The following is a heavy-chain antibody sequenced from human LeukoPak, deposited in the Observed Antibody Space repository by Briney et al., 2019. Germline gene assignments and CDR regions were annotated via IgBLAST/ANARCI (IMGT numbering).Heavy chain of an antibody. CDR1: GFTVSSND. J-gene: IGHJ4*02. CDR3: ARLYYYENPPEV. V-gene: IGHV3-53*04. D-gene: IGHD3-22*01. CDR2: IYSGGST. Sequence: GGSLRLSCAASGFTVSSNDMSWVRQATGKGLEWVSVIYSGGSTYYADSVKGRFTISGHNSKNTLYLQMSSLRVEDTAVYYCARLYYYENPPEVWGQGTLVTVSS.